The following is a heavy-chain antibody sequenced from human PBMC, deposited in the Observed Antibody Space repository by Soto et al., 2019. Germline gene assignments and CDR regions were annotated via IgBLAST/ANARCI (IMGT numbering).Heavy chain of an antibody. CDR1: GDSISSGGYN. CDR2: HYTSRCT. V-gene: IGHV4-31*03. CDR3: ARCVDVKNDFDY. Sequence: TVSLTCNVSGDSISSGGYNCHWIRQHPGKGLEWIGYHYTSRCTCFNPSLKSRVTRSVDTSKNQFSLKLSCVTAADTAVYYCARCVDVKNDFDYWGQGTPVTVS. D-gene: IGHD1-1*01. J-gene: IGHJ4*02.